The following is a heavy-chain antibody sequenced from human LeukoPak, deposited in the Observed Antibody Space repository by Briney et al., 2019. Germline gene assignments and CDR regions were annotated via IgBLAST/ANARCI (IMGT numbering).Heavy chain of an antibody. CDR3: ARCTAMVSNYYYGMDV. D-gene: IGHD5-18*01. V-gene: IGHV3-7*01. CDR2: IKQDGSEK. CDR1: GFTFSSYW. J-gene: IGHJ6*02. Sequence: PGGSLRLSCAASGFTFSSYWMSWVRPAPGKGLEWVANIKQDGSEKYYVDSVKGRFTISRDNAKNSLYLQMNSLRAEDTAVYYCARCTAMVSNYYYGMDVWGQGTTVTVSS.